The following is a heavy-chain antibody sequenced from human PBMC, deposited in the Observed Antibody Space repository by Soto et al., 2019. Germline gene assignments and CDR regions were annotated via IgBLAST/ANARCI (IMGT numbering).Heavy chain of an antibody. CDR3: AREGMSRPRWVFDY. CDR2: ISTNGDST. D-gene: IGHD6-13*01. Sequence: EVQLVESGGCLVQPGGSLRLSCAASGFTFGSNPMHWVRQAPGKGLEYVSAISTNGDSTFYANSVKGRFTISRDNSKNTLYLQMGSLRAEDMGVYYCAREGMSRPRWVFDYWGQGTLVTASS. J-gene: IGHJ4*02. V-gene: IGHV3-64*01. CDR1: GFTFGSNP.